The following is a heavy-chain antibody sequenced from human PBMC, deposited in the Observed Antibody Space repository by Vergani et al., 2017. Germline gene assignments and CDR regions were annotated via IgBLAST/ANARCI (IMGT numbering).Heavy chain of an antibody. CDR2: IYYSGST. Sequence: QVQLQESGPGLVKPSETLSLTCTVSGGSISSYYWSWIRQPPGKGLEWIGYIYYSGSTNYNPPLKSRVTISVDTSKNQFSLKLSSVTAADTAVYYCARMEGERIAAAGTVPYYYYGMDVWGQGTTVTVSS. V-gene: IGHV4-59*01. CDR3: ARMEGERIAAAGTVPYYYYGMDV. CDR1: GGSISSYY. J-gene: IGHJ6*02. D-gene: IGHD6-13*01.